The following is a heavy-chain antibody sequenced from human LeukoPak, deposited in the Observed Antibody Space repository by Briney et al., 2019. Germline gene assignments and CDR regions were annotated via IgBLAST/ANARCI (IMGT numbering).Heavy chain of an antibody. CDR2: ISYDGSNK. J-gene: IGHJ5*02. CDR1: GFTFSSYG. D-gene: IGHD6-13*01. Sequence: GGSLRLSCAASGFTFSSYGMHWVRQAPGKGLEGVAVISYDGSNKYYADSVKGRFTISRDNSKNTLYLQMNSLRAEDTAVYYCAKGVAPLRGSSSWFAEVNWFDPWGQGTLVTVSS. V-gene: IGHV3-30*18. CDR3: AKGVAPLRGSSSWFAEVNWFDP.